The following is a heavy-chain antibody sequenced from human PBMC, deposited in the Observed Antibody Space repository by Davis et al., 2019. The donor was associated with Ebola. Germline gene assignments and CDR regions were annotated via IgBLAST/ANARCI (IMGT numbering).Heavy chain of an antibody. CDR3: ARWDVNQYNWFDH. V-gene: IGHV4-39*01. Sequence: PSETLSLTCTVSGGSISSGGYYWSWIRQHPGTGLEWIGYIYYSGSTYYNPSLKSRVTISVDTSKNQFSLKLSSVTAADTAVYYCARWDVNQYNWFDHWGQGTLVTVSS. D-gene: IGHD1-14*01. J-gene: IGHJ5*02. CDR1: GGSISSGGYY. CDR2: IYYSGST.